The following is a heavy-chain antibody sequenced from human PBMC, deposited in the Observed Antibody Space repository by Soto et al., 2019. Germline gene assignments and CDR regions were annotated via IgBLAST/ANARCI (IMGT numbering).Heavy chain of an antibody. J-gene: IGHJ6*02. D-gene: IGHD6-13*01. CDR3: ARTAAAGKYYYGMDV. CDR1: GYSFTSYW. Sequence: PGDSLKISCKGSGYSFTSYWIGWVRQMPGKGLECMGIIYPGDSDTRYSPSFQGQVTISADKSISTAYLQWSSLKASDTAMYYCARTAAAGKYYYGMDVWGQGTTVTVSS. V-gene: IGHV5-51*01. CDR2: IYPGDSDT.